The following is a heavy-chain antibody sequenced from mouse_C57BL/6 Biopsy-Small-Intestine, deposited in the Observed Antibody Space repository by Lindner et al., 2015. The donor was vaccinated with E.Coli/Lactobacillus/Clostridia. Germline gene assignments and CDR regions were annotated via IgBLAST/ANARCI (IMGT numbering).Heavy chain of an antibody. Sequence: SVKVSCKASGYSFTTYSIHWVRQAPGQGLEWMGVINPSGGTTSYAQRFQGRVTMTRDTSTSTVYMELSSLRCEDTAVFYRARESSSGAFDIWGQGTMVTVSS. J-gene: IGHJ3*01. CDR2: INPSGGTT. D-gene: IGHD3-1*01. V-gene: IGHV1-55*01. CDR1: GYSFTTYS. CDR3: ARESSSGAFDI.